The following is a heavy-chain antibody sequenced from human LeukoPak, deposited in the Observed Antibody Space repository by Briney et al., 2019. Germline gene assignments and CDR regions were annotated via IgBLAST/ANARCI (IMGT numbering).Heavy chain of an antibody. J-gene: IGHJ5*02. Sequence: PSETLSLTCAVYGGSFSGYYWCWIRQPPGKGLEWIGESNHSGSTNYNPSLKSRVTISVDTSKNQFSLKLSSVTAADTAVYYCARYGRTMIVEARRGWFDPWGQGTLVTVSS. CDR2: SNHSGST. CDR1: GGSFSGYY. D-gene: IGHD3-22*01. V-gene: IGHV4-34*01. CDR3: ARYGRTMIVEARRGWFDP.